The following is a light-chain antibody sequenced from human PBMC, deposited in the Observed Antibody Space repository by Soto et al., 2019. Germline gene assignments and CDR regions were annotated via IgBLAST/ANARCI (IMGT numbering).Light chain of an antibody. CDR1: QSVRSY. CDR2: GAS. V-gene: IGKV3-20*01. J-gene: IGKJ1*01. CDR3: QQYGSSPPWT. Sequence: EIVLTQSPGTLSLSPVESATLSCRASQSVRSYLAWYQQKPGRAPRLLIYGASSRATGIPDRFSGSGSGTDFTLTISRLEPEDFAVYFCQQYGSSPPWTFGQGTKVDIK.